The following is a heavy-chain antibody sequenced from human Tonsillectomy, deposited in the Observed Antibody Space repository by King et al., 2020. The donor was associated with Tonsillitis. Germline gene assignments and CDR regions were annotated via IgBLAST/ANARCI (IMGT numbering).Heavy chain of an antibody. Sequence: QLQESGPGLVKPSETLSLTCTVSCGSIGSSTYYWGWIRQPPGKGLEWIGAISYSGSTYYNPSLKGRVTISLDTSKTQFSLRLTSVTAADTAVYYCARVGSDNTTDKPFDYWGQGTLVTVSS. J-gene: IGHJ4*02. CDR3: ARVGSDNTTDKPFDY. D-gene: IGHD2/OR15-2a*01. CDR1: CGSIGSSTYY. CDR2: ISYSGST. V-gene: IGHV4-39*07.